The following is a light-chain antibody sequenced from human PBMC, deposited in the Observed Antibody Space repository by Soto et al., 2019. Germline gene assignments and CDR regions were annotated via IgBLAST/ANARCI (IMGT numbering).Light chain of an antibody. J-gene: IGLJ3*02. CDR2: QND. V-gene: IGLV3-1*01. CDR1: NLGDKF. Sequence: SYELTQAPSVSVSAGQTASITCSGDNLGDKFASWYQQTPGQSPVLVIFQNDKRPSGIPERLSGSNSGNTATLTISETQTMDEADYFCQAWDSGTVVFGGGTKVTVL. CDR3: QAWDSGTVV.